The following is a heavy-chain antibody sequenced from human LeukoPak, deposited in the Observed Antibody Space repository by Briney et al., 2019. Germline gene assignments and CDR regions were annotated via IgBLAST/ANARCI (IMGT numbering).Heavy chain of an antibody. CDR1: GFTFSNYA. CDR3: AKDQVWIVVGSFDY. J-gene: IGHJ4*02. D-gene: IGHD3-22*01. Sequence: GGSLRLSCAASGFTFSNYAMSWVRQAPGKGLEWVSGISGRGGSTYYADSVKGRFTISRDNSKNTLYLQMTSLRAEDTAVYYCAKDQVWIVVGSFDYWGQGTLVTVSS. CDR2: ISGRGGST. V-gene: IGHV3-23*01.